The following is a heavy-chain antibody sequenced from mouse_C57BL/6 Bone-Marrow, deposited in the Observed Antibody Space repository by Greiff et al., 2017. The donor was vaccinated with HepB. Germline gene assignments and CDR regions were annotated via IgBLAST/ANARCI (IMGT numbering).Heavy chain of an antibody. CDR3: ARRDYYGSSGFAY. J-gene: IGHJ3*01. Sequence: VQGVESGAELVRPGTSVKMSCKASGYTFTNYWIGWAKQRPGHGLEWIGDIYPGGGYTNYNEKFKGKATLTADKSSSTAYMQFSSLTSEDSAIYYCARRDYYGSSGFAYWGQGTLVTVSA. V-gene: IGHV1-63*01. CDR2: IYPGGGYT. D-gene: IGHD1-1*01. CDR1: GYTFTNYW.